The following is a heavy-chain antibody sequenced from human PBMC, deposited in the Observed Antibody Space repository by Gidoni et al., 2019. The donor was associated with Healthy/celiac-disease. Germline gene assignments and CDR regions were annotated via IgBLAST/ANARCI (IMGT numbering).Heavy chain of an antibody. CDR2: ISSSSSYI. J-gene: IGHJ4*02. D-gene: IGHD2-15*01. CDR1: GFTFSSYS. V-gene: IGHV3-21*01. Sequence: EVQLVESGGGLVKPGGSLRLSCAASGFTFSSYSMNWVLQAPGKGLEWVSSISSSSSYIYYADSVKGRFTISRDNAKNSLYLQMNSLRAEDTAVYYCARDAGYCSGGSCYFVDYWGQGTLVTVSS. CDR3: ARDAGYCSGGSCYFVDY.